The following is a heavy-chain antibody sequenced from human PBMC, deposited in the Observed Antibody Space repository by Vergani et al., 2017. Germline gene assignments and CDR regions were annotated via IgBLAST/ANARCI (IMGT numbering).Heavy chain of an antibody. CDR3: ARARIQLWLDAFDI. V-gene: IGHV3-15*01. CDR2: IKSKTDGGTT. Sequence: EVQLVESGGGLVKPGGSLRLSCAASGFTFSNAWMSWVRQAPGKGLEWVGRIKSKTDGGTTDYAAPVKGRFTISRDDSKNTLYLQMNSLRAEDTAVYYCARARIQLWLDAFDIWGQGTMVTVSS. J-gene: IGHJ3*02. D-gene: IGHD5-18*01. CDR1: GFTFSNAW.